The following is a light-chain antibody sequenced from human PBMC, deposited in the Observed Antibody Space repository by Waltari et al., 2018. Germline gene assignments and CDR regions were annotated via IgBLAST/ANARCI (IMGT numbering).Light chain of an antibody. Sequence: SSELTQDPAVSVALGQTVRITCQGDSLRTYYASWYQQRPGQVPVLVIYGKNNRPSGSPHRFSRSCSVNTASVTIRGAQAEDEADYYCNSRDSSGNHVLFGGGTKLTVL. CDR2: GKN. V-gene: IGLV3-19*01. CDR3: NSRDSSGNHVL. J-gene: IGLJ2*01. CDR1: SLRTYY.